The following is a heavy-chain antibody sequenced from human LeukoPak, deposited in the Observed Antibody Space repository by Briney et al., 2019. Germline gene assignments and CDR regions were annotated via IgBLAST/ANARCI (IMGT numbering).Heavy chain of an antibody. CDR3: ARGSQSSRWFDP. CDR1: VDSVWSQSAA. D-gene: IGHD6-6*01. Sequence: SQTLSLTCAISVDSVWSQSAAWNWIRQSPSRGLEWLRRTYYRSKWYNDYAVSVESRITINPDTSKNQFSLQLNSVTPEDTAVYYCARGSQSSRWFDPWGQGTLVTVSS. J-gene: IGHJ5*02. CDR2: TYYRSKWYN. V-gene: IGHV6-1*01.